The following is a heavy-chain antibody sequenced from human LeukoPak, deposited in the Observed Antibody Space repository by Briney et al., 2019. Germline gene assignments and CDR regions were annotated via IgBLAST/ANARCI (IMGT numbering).Heavy chain of an antibody. CDR3: ARHFTIFGVAFDY. Sequence: PSETLSLTCTVSGGSISSSSYYWGWIRQPPGKGLEWIGSIYYSGSTYYNPSLKSRVTISVDTSKNQFSLKLSSVTAADTAVYYCARHFTIFGVAFDYWGQGTLVTVSS. D-gene: IGHD3-3*01. V-gene: IGHV4-39*01. CDR1: GGSISSSSYY. J-gene: IGHJ4*02. CDR2: IYYSGST.